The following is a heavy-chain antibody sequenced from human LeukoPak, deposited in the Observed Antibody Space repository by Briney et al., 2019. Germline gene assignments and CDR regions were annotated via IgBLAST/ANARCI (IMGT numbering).Heavy chain of an antibody. CDR2: IYPGDSDT. Sequence: GESLKISCKGSGYTFTSYWIGWVRQMPGKGLEWMGIIYPGDSDTRYSPSFQGQVTISADKSISTAYLQWSSLKASDTAMYYCARRKYSSGWYVGIYFDYWGQGTLVTVSS. V-gene: IGHV5-51*01. CDR3: ARRKYSSGWYVGIYFDY. CDR1: GYTFTSYW. D-gene: IGHD6-19*01. J-gene: IGHJ4*02.